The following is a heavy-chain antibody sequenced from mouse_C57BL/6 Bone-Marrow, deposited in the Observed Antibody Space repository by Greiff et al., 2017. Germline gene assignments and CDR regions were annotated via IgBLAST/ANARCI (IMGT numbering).Heavy chain of an antibody. CDR2: ISSGSSYT. CDR1: GFTFSSYG. Sequence: EVKLEESGGDLVKPGGSLKLSCAASGFTFSSYGMSWVRQTPDKRLEWVATISSGSSYTYYPDSVKGRFTISRDNAKNTLYLQMSSLKSEDTAMYYCARPPYYYGSSRGYFDVWGTGTTVTVSS. CDR3: ARPPYYYGSSRGYFDV. D-gene: IGHD1-1*01. J-gene: IGHJ1*03. V-gene: IGHV5-6*02.